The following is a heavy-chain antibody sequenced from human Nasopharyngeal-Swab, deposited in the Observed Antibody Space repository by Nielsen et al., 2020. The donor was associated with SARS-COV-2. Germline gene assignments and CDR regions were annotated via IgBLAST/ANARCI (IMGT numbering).Heavy chain of an antibody. CDR2: IRSKGNSYAT. D-gene: IGHD2-15*01. CDR3: TRCGGSCYRGKDY. V-gene: IGHV3-73*01. Sequence: GGSLRLSCAASGFIFSDSAIHWVRQASGKGLEWVGRIRSKGNSYATEYAASVEGRFTISRDDSKNTAYLQMNSLITEDTAVYYCTRCGGSCYRGKDYWGQGTLVTVSS. J-gene: IGHJ4*02. CDR1: GFIFSDSA.